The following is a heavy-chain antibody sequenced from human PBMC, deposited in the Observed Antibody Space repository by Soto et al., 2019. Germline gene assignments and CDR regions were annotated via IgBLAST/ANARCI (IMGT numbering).Heavy chain of an antibody. J-gene: IGHJ1*01. CDR3: ASGLGSSRS. D-gene: IGHD3-10*01. CDR1: GFTFSSYT. CDR2: ISSSGSTI. V-gene: IGHV3-48*02. Sequence: PVGSLRLSCVASGFTFSSYTMNWVRQTPGRRLEWVAYISSSGSTIYYTDSVKGRFTVSRDNAKNSLYLQMDGLRDEDTAVYYCASGLGSSRSWGQGSRVTVSS.